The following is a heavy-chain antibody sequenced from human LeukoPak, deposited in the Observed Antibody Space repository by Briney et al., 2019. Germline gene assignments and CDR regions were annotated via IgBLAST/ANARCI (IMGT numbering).Heavy chain of an antibody. J-gene: IGHJ4*02. CDR3: ARLDSYGYGYVDY. D-gene: IGHD5-18*01. V-gene: IGHV5-51*01. Sequence: GESLKISCKASGYSFIHYWIGWVRQMPGKGLEWMGMIYPGDSDTRYYRSFQGQVSISADRSISTAYLQWGSLKASDTAMYYCARLDSYGYGYVDYWGQGTLVTVSS. CDR1: GYSFIHYW. CDR2: IYPGDSDT.